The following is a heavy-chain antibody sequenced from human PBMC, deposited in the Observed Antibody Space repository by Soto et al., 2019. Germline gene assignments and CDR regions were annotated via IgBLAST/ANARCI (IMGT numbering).Heavy chain of an antibody. D-gene: IGHD3-10*01. CDR3: ARHPSMVRGVIRTYGSFYVMDV. CDR2: IYPGDSDT. J-gene: IGHJ6*02. Sequence: PGESLKISCKGSGYXFTSYWIGWVRQMPGKGLEWMGIIYPGDSDTRYSPSFQGQVTISADNSISTAYLQWSSLKASDTAIYYCARHPSMVRGVIRTYGSFYVMDVWGQGTTVTVSS. CDR1: GYXFTSYW. V-gene: IGHV5-51*01.